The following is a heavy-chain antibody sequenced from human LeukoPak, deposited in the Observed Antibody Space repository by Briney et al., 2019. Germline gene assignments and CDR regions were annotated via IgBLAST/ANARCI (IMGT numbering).Heavy chain of an antibody. V-gene: IGHV1-18*01. CDR2: ISGDKGPT. D-gene: IGHD2-21*01. CDR1: GYPFANFA. J-gene: IGHJ4*02. CDR3: AKDSRWELLACGGDCYRDHFDY. Sequence: ASVKVSCKASGYPFANFAISWVRQARGQGLEWVGWISGDKGPTYYAPKLQGRVTLTTDTSTSTAYMELTNLRSDDTAVYYCAKDSRWELLACGGDCYRDHFDYWGQGTLVTVSS.